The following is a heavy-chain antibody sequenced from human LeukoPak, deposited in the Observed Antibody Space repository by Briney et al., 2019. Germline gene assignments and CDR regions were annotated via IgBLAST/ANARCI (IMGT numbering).Heavy chain of an antibody. CDR3: TVDYDSSGRFDY. Sequence: GGSLRLSCAASGFTFSNYWMHWVRQAPGKGLVWVSHINTDGSNTTYADSVKGRFTISRDNAKNTLYLQMNSLRAEDTAVYYCTVDYDSSGRFDYWGQGTLVTVSS. J-gene: IGHJ4*02. D-gene: IGHD3-22*01. CDR1: GFTFSNYW. CDR2: INTDGSNT. V-gene: IGHV3-74*01.